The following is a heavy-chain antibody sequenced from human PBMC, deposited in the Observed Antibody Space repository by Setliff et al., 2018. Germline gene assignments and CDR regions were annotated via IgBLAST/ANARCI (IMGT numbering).Heavy chain of an antibody. Sequence: PGGSLRLSCEASGFIFSNYWMHWVRQVPGEGPVWVSRIDSDSRSISYADSVKGRFSISRDNSKDTLYLQMNSLRVEDSAIYYCVCFSWRGCSGDTCYSGDDSFDMWGQGTVVTVSS. J-gene: IGHJ3*02. D-gene: IGHD2-15*01. CDR2: IDSDSRSI. V-gene: IGHV3-74*01. CDR1: GFIFSNYW. CDR3: VCFSWRGCSGDTCYSGDDSFDM.